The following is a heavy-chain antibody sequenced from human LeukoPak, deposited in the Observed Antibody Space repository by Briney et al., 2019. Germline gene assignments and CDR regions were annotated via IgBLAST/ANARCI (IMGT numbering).Heavy chain of an antibody. J-gene: IGHJ4*02. V-gene: IGHV3-7*03. Sequence: PSETLSLTCTVSGDSINSLDLWSWVRQAPGKGLEWVANIKQDETEKFYLGSVKGRFTISRDNAKNSLYLQMNSLRVEDTALYYCVRLGSTSPGNWYKLFDQWGQGTLVTVSS. D-gene: IGHD2-2*01. CDR3: VRLGSTSPGNWYKLFDQ. CDR1: GDSINSLDL. CDR2: IKQDETEK.